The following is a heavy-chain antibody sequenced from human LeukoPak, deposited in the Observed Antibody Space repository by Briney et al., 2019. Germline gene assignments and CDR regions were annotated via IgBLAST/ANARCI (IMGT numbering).Heavy chain of an antibody. CDR3: AGSALIAVAGKDDY. J-gene: IGHJ4*02. Sequence: ASVKVSCKASGYTFTSYGISWVRQAPGQGLEWMGWISAYNGNTNYAQKLQGRVTMTTDTSTSTAYMELRSLRSDDTAVYYCAGSALIAVAGKDDYWGQGTLVTVSS. CDR1: GYTFTSYG. V-gene: IGHV1-18*04. D-gene: IGHD6-19*01. CDR2: ISAYNGNT.